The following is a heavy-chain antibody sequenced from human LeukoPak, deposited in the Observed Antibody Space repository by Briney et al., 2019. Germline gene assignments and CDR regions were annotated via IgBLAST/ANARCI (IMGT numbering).Heavy chain of an antibody. J-gene: IGHJ4*02. Sequence: SETLSLTCTVSGGSISSYYWSWIRQPPGKGLEWIGYIYYSGSTNYNPSLKSRVTISVDTSKNQFSLKLSSVTAADTAVYYCARATAGVAAPDYWGQGTLVTVSS. D-gene: IGHD6-6*01. V-gene: IGHV4-59*01. CDR1: GGSISSYY. CDR2: IYYSGST. CDR3: ARATAGVAAPDY.